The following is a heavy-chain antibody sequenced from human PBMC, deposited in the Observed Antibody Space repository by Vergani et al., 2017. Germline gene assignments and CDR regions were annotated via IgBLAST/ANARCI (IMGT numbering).Heavy chain of an antibody. CDR3: AINRGEYLEIDY. CDR2: INTGNGNT. Sequence: QVQLVQSGAEVKKPGASVKVSCKASGYTFTSYAMHWVRQAPGQRLEWMGWINTGNGNTKYSQKFQGRVTITRDTSASTAYMELRSLRSDDTAVYYCAINRGEYLEIDYWGQGTLVTVSS. J-gene: IGHJ4*02. CDR1: GYTFTSYA. D-gene: IGHD3-10*01. V-gene: IGHV1-3*04.